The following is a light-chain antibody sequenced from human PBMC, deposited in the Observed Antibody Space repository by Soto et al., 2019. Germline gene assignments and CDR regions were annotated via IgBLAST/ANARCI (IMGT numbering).Light chain of an antibody. V-gene: IGLV2-14*01. CDR1: TSDIGGFIY. J-gene: IGLJ1*01. CDR2: EVS. CDR3: CSYTSTATYV. Sequence: QLVLTQPASVSGSPGQSITISCSGTTSDIGGFIYVSWYQQNPGKAPKLILYEVSNRPSGVSHRFSGSKSGNTASLTISGLQPEDEADYFCCSYTSTATYVFGTGTKLTVL.